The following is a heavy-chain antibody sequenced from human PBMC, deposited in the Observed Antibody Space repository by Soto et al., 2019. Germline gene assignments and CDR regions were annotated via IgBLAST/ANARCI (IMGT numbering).Heavy chain of an antibody. Sequence: SETLSLTCAVYGGSFSGYYWSWIRQPPGKGLEWIGEINHSGSTNYNPSLKSRVTISVDTSKNQFSLELSSVTAADTAVYYCASSWIYQRYYFDYWGQGTLVTVSS. J-gene: IGHJ4*02. CDR2: INHSGST. CDR1: GGSFSGYY. V-gene: IGHV4-34*01. CDR3: ASSWIYQRYYFDY. D-gene: IGHD5-12*01.